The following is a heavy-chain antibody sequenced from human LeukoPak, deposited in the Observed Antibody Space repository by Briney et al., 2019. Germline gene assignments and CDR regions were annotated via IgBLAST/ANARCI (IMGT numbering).Heavy chain of an antibody. Sequence: SETLSLTCIVSGGSVSSSSYYWGWIRQPPGRGLEWIGSVYYKGNTYYIPSLKSRVTMSVDTSKNQFSLKLSSVTAADTAMYYCARVADYAPIDYWGQGTLVTVSS. V-gene: IGHV4-39*07. D-gene: IGHD4-17*01. CDR2: VYYKGNT. CDR3: ARVADYAPIDY. J-gene: IGHJ4*02. CDR1: GGSVSSSSYY.